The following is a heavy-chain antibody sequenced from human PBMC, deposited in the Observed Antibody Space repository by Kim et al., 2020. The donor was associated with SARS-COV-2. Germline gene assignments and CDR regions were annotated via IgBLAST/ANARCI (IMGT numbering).Heavy chain of an antibody. Sequence: KGRFTISRDNSKNTLYLQMNSLRAEDTAVYYCARDLYSGSYYDYYYGMDVWGQGTTVTVSS. D-gene: IGHD1-26*01. J-gene: IGHJ6*02. CDR3: ARDLYSGSYYDYYYGMDV. V-gene: IGHV3-30*01.